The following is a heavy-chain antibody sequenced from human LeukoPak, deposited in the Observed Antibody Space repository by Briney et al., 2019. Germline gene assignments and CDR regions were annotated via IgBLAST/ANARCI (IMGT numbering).Heavy chain of an antibody. Sequence: SETLSLTCAVYGGSISSYYWSWIRQPPGKGLEWIGYIYYSGSTNYNPSLKSRVTISVDTSKNQFSLKLSSVTAADTAVYYCAREKRRITIFGVVTPGDAFDIWGQGTMVTVSA. V-gene: IGHV4-59*01. CDR3: AREKRRITIFGVVTPGDAFDI. J-gene: IGHJ3*02. D-gene: IGHD3-3*01. CDR1: GGSISSYY. CDR2: IYYSGST.